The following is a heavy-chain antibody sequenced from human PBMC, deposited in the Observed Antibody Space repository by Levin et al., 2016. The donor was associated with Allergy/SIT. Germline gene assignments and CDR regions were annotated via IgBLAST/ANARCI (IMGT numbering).Heavy chain of an antibody. CDR2: IYYSGST. CDR1: GGSISSGGYQ. J-gene: IGHJ4*02. V-gene: IGHV4-31*03. CDR3: ARNPAGEPFDY. Sequence: SETLSLTCTVSGGSISSGGYQWSWIRQHPGKGLEWIGYIYYSGSTYYNPSLKSRVTISVDTSKNQFSLKLSSVTAADTAVYSCARNPAGEPFDYWGQGTLVTVSS. D-gene: IGHD7-27*01.